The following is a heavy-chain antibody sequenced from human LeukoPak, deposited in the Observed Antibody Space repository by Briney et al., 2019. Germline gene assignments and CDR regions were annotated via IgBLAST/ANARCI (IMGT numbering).Heavy chain of an antibody. D-gene: IGHD6-13*01. V-gene: IGHV4-59*08. J-gene: IGHJ2*01. CDR3: VRRGSSSYWYFDL. Sequence: SETLSLTCTVSGASITSYYWSWIRQPPGEGLEWIGNIDYSGNTNYNPSLKSRVTISVDTSKNQFSLKLTSVTAADTAVYFCVRRGSSSYWYFDLWGRGTLVTVSS. CDR2: IDYSGNT. CDR1: GASITSYY.